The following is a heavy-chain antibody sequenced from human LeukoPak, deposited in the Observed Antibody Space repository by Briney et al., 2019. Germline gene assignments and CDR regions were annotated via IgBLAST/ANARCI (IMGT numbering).Heavy chain of an antibody. Sequence: GRSLRLSCAASGFTFSSHAMHWVRQAPGKGLEWVAVISYDGSNKNYADSVEGRFTISRDNSKNTLYLQMNSLRAEDTAVYYCARDRYDILTGYPKVYGMDVWGQGTTVTVSS. CDR3: ARDRYDILTGYPKVYGMDV. V-gene: IGHV3-30-3*01. CDR2: ISYDGSNK. CDR1: GFTFSSHA. D-gene: IGHD3-9*01. J-gene: IGHJ6*02.